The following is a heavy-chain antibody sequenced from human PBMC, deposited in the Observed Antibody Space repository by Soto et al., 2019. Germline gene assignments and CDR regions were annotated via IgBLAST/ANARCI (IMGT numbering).Heavy chain of an antibody. D-gene: IGHD3-22*01. CDR1: GFIFNNYA. Sequence: ASVKVSCKAFGFIFNNYAISWVRQAPGQGLAWMGWISANSGNTNYAQKLQGRVTMTTDTSTSTAYMRLRSLSSDDTAVYYCATAGNYDSSGRDFWGQGTLVTVSS. CDR2: ISANSGNT. CDR3: ATAGNYDSSGRDF. J-gene: IGHJ4*02. V-gene: IGHV1-18*04.